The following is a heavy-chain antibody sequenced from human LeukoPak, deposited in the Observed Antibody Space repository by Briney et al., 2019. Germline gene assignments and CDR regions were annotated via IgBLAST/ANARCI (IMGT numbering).Heavy chain of an antibody. J-gene: IGHJ6*03. CDR1: GFTFSSYS. D-gene: IGHD3-3*01. Sequence: QAGGSLRLSCAASGFTFSSYSMNWVRQAPGKGLEWVSYISSSSATIYYADSVKGRFTISRDNAKNSLYLQMDSLRAEDTAVYYCARSLTHADFGVVIDYYYMDVWGKGTTVTVSS. CDR3: ARSLTHADFGVVIDYYYMDV. V-gene: IGHV3-48*04. CDR2: ISSSSATI.